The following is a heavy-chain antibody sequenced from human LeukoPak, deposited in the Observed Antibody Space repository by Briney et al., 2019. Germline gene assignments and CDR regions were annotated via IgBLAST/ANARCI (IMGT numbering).Heavy chain of an antibody. Sequence: SETLSLTCAVYGGSCSGYYWSWIRQPPGKGLEWIGEINHSGSTNYNPSLKSRVTISVDKSKNQFSLKLSSVTAADTAVYYCAIVVVTLGYGFDYWGQGTLVTVSS. CDR3: AIVVVTLGYGFDY. D-gene: IGHD3-22*01. CDR2: INHSGST. V-gene: IGHV4-34*01. J-gene: IGHJ4*02. CDR1: GGSCSGYY.